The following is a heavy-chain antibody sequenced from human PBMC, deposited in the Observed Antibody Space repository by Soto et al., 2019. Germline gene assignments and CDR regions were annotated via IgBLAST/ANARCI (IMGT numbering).Heavy chain of an antibody. J-gene: IGHJ6*02. V-gene: IGHV6-1*01. CDR3: ARVRSGYDSLDYYGMDV. Sequence: PSPTLSLTCAISGDSVSSNSTAWNWIRQSPSRGLEWLGRTYYRSKWYNDYAVSVKSRITINPDTSKNQFSLQLNSVTPEDTAVYSCARVRSGYDSLDYYGMDVWRQVTTVTVSS. CDR1: GDSVSSNSTA. CDR2: TYYRSKWYN. D-gene: IGHD5-12*01.